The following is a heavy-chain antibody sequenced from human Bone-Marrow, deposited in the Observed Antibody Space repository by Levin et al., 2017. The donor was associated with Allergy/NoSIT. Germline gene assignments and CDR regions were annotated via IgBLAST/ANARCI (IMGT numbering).Heavy chain of an antibody. V-gene: IGHV2-5*02. CDR1: GFSVSTSGVG. J-gene: IGHJ4*02. CDR3: ARTRSGHYYRPFEY. CDR2: IYWDDDK. Sequence: SGPTLVKPTQTLTLTCTSSGFSVSTSGVGVGWIRQAPGKALECLALIYWDDDKRSSPSLKHRLSIAKDSSKNQVILTLTNMDPADTATYYCARTRSGHYYRPFEYWCQGTPVTVSA. D-gene: IGHD3-22*01.